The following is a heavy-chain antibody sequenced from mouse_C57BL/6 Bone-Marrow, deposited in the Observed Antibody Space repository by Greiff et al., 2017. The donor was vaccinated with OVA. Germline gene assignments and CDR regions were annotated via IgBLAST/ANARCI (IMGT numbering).Heavy chain of an antibody. Sequence: VQLQQSGPELVKPGASVKMSCKASGYTFTDYNMHWVKQSHGKSLEWIGYINPNNGGTSYNQKFKGKATLTVNKSSSTAYMERRSLTSEDSAVYYCARRTGRRYYAMDYWGQGTSVTVSS. CDR3: ARRTGRRYYAMDY. CDR2: INPNNGGT. D-gene: IGHD4-1*01. CDR1: GYTFTDYN. J-gene: IGHJ4*01. V-gene: IGHV1-22*01.